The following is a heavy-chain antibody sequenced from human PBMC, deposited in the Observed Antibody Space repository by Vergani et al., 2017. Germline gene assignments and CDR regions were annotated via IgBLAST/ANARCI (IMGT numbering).Heavy chain of an antibody. Sequence: QVQLVESGGGVVQRGGSLRLSCATSGFTLSNYDMPWIRQGPGKGLEFVAFIQFDGSNQHYADSAKGRFTLSRDFSKNTLYLQMNSLRTDDTATYYCAKHFRGWGIDYWGQGTQVIVSS. V-gene: IGHV3-30*02. CDR3: AKHFRGWGIDY. CDR2: IQFDGSNQ. J-gene: IGHJ4*02. D-gene: IGHD3-16*01. CDR1: GFTLSNYD.